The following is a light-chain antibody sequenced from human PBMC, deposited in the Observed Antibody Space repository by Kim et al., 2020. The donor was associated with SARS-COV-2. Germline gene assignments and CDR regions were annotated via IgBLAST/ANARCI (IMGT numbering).Light chain of an antibody. Sequence: QDVVTQEPSLTVSPGGTVTLTCGSSTGAVTSGHFPYWFQQKPGQAPRTLIYVTYIKHSWTPARFSGSLLGGKAALTLSGAQPEDEAHYYCLLFYNGPRVFGGGTQLTVL. J-gene: IGLJ3*02. CDR3: LLFYNGPRV. CDR1: TGAVTSGHF. V-gene: IGLV7-46*01. CDR2: VTY.